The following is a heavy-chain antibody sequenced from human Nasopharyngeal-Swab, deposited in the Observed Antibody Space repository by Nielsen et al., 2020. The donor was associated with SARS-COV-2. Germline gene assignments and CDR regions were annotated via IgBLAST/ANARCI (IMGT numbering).Heavy chain of an antibody. D-gene: IGHD2-2*01. CDR1: GGSISSGGYY. V-gene: IGHV4-31*03. CDR3: ARVLGYCSSTSCYEPYYYGMDV. J-gene: IGHJ6*02. CDR2: IYYSGST. Sequence: TLSLTCTVSGGSISSGGYYWSWIRQHPGKGLEWIGYIYYSGSTYYNPSLKSRVTISVDTSKNQFSLKLSSVTAADTAVYYCARVLGYCSSTSCYEPYYYGMDVWGQGTTVTVSS.